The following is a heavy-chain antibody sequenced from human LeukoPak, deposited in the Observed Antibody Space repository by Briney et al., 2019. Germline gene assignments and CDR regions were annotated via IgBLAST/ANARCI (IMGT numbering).Heavy chain of an antibody. CDR2: IYHSGST. Sequence: SQTLSLTCAVSGGSISSGGYSWSWIRQPPGKGLEWIGYIYHSGSTYYNPSLKSRVTISVDRSKNQFSLKLSSVTAADTAVYYCARPYYDSSQDYYGMDVWGQGTTVTVPS. D-gene: IGHD3-22*01. J-gene: IGHJ6*02. CDR1: GGSISSGGYS. V-gene: IGHV4-30-2*01. CDR3: ARPYYDSSQDYYGMDV.